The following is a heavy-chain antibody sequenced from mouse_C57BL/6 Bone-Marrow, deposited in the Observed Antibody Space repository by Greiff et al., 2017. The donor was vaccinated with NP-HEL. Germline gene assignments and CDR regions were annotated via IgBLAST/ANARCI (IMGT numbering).Heavy chain of an antibody. CDR3: SREGPVVAADSAMDY. J-gene: IGHJ4*01. D-gene: IGHD1-1*01. V-gene: IGHV1-81*01. CDR2: INPRSGNT. CDR1: GYTFTSYG. Sequence: QVQLKQSGAELARPGASVKLSCKASGYTFTSYGIRWVKQRTGRGLEWIGEINPRSGNTYYNEKFKGKATLTADKSSSTAYMKLRSLTSEDSAVYFCSREGPVVAADSAMDYWGQGTSVTVSS.